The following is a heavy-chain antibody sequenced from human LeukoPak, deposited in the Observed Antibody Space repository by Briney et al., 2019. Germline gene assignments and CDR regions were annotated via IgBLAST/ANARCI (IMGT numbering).Heavy chain of an antibody. D-gene: IGHD6-13*01. CDR3: ARDREEQQLMNWFDR. CDR1: GYTFTSYY. CDR2: INPSGGST. J-gene: IGHJ5*02. V-gene: IGHV1-46*01. Sequence: GASVKVSCKASGYTFTSYYMHWVRQAPGQGLEWMGIINPSGGSTSYAQKFQGRVTMTRDTSTSTVYMELSSLRSEDTAVYYCARDREEQQLMNWFDRWGQGTLVTVSS.